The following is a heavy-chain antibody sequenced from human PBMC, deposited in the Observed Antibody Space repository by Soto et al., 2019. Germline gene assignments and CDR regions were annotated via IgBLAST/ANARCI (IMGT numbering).Heavy chain of an antibody. V-gene: IGHV1-18*01. CDR1: GYTFTSYG. D-gene: IGHD5-18*01. CDR2: ISAYNGNT. CDR3: GRSPPRTAMVEYYYYGMDV. J-gene: IGHJ6*02. Sequence: ASVKVSCKASGYTFTSYGISWVRQAPGQGLEWMGWISAYNGNTNYAQKLQGRVTMTTDTSTSTAYMELRSLRSDDTAVYYCGRSPPRTAMVEYYYYGMDVWGQGTTVTVSS.